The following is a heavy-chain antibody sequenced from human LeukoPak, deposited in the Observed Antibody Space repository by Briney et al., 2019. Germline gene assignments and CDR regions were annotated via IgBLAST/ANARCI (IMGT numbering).Heavy chain of an antibody. J-gene: IGHJ4*02. CDR2: MNPNSGNT. Sequence: ASVTVSCTASGYTFTSYDINWVRQATGQGLEWMGWMNPNSGNTGYVQKFQGRVTMTRNTSISTAYMELSSLRSEDTAVYYCARRSRRGKFFDYWGQGTLVTVSS. CDR3: ARRSRRGKFFDY. CDR1: GYTFTSYD. V-gene: IGHV1-8*01.